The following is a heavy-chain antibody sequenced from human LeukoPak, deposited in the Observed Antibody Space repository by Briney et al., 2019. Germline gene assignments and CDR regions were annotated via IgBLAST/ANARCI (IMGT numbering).Heavy chain of an antibody. CDR2: INPNTGNT. J-gene: IGHJ4*02. D-gene: IGHD4-23*01. Sequence: GASVKVSCKASGYTFGIYDINWVRQATGQGLEWMGWINPNTGNTGYAQKFQGRVTFTRDPSISTAYMELSGLTSEDTAVYYCGRVLGGGNSVHFDYWGQGALVTVSS. V-gene: IGHV1-8*02. CDR1: GYTFGIYD. CDR3: GRVLGGGNSVHFDY.